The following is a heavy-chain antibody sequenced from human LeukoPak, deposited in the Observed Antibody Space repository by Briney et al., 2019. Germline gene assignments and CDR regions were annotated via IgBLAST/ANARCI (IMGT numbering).Heavy chain of an antibody. V-gene: IGHV3-30*02. CDR2: VWSGGSRN. CDR3: AKESNGLDI. Sequence: PGGSLRLSCAASELTLNTYAMHWVRQAPGKGLEWVAIVWSGGSRNTYADSVKGRFTISRDNPKNTLYLQMNSLRVEDTAIYYCAKESNGLDIWGRGTMVIVTS. D-gene: IGHD2-8*01. CDR1: ELTLNTYA. J-gene: IGHJ3*02.